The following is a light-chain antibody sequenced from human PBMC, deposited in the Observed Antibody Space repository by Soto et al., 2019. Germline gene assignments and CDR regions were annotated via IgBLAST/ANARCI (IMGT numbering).Light chain of an antibody. V-gene: IGKV3-20*01. CDR1: QSVANNY. CDR3: EQYGSTPLT. Sequence: EIVLTQSPGTLSLSPGERVTLSGRASQSVANNYLAWYQQKPGQAPRFLIYDASSRATGIPERFSGSGSGTDFTLTISRLEPEDFAVYYCEQYGSTPLTFGGGTKVEIK. CDR2: DAS. J-gene: IGKJ4*01.